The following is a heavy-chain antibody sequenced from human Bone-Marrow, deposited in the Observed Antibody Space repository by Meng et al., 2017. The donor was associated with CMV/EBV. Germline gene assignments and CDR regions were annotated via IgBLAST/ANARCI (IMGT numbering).Heavy chain of an antibody. CDR2: INPSGGST. D-gene: IGHD4-11*01. CDR3: ARDPGVTRIYYGMDV. CDR1: GYTFTSYY. J-gene: IGHJ6*02. Sequence: ASVKVSCKASGYTFTSYYMHWVRQAPGQGLEWMGIINPSGGSTSYAQKFQGRVTMTTDTSTSTAYMELRSLRSDDTAVYYCARDPGVTRIYYGMDVWGQGTTVTVSS. V-gene: IGHV1-46*01.